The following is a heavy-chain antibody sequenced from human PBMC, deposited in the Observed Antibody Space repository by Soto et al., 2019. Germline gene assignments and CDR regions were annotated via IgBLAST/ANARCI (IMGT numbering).Heavy chain of an antibody. Sequence: QVQLVQSGAEVKKPGSSVKVSCKASGGTFNSYAISWVRQAPGQGLEWMGGIIPIFGTANYAQKFQGRVTITADESTSTAYMELSSLRSEDTAVYYCALFPYYYGSGSPPFGGNWGQGTLVTVSS. V-gene: IGHV1-69*01. CDR2: IIPIFGTA. CDR1: GGTFNSYA. J-gene: IGHJ4*02. CDR3: ALFPYYYGSGSPPFGGN. D-gene: IGHD3-10*01.